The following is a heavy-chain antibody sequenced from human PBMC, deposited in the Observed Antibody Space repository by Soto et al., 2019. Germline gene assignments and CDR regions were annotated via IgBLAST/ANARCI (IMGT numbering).Heavy chain of an antibody. CDR1: GYTFTSYD. V-gene: IGHV1-8*01. CDR3: ARERSAAGTGWFDP. Sequence: QVQLVQSGAEVKKPGASVKVSCKASGYTFTSYDINWVRQATGQGLEWMGWMNPNSGNTRYAQKFQGRVTMTRNTXLSTAYTELSSLRSEDTAVYYCARERSAAGTGWFDPWGQGTLVTVSS. CDR2: MNPNSGNT. D-gene: IGHD6-13*01. J-gene: IGHJ5*02.